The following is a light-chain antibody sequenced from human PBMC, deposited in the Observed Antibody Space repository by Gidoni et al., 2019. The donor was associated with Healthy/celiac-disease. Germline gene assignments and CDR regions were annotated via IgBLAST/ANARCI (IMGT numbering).Light chain of an antibody. V-gene: IGKV3-11*01. J-gene: IGKJ5*01. CDR1: QSVSSY. CDR2: DAS. Sequence: EIVLTPSPATLSLSPGERATSSCRPSQSVSSYLAWYQQKPGQAPRLLIYDASNRATGIPARFSGSGSGTDFTLTISSLEPEDFAVYYCQQRSNWPPITFGQGTRLEIK. CDR3: QQRSNWPPIT.